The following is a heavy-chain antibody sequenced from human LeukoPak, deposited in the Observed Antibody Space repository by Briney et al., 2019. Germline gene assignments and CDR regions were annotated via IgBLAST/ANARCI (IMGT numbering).Heavy chain of an antibody. CDR1: GGSFSGYY. V-gene: IGHV4-34*01. D-gene: IGHD3-16*01. Sequence: PSETLSLTCAVYGGSFSGYYWSWIRQPPGKGLEWIGEINHSGSTNYNPSLQSRVTISVDTSKNQFSLKLSSVTAADTAVYYCARETDVSEYFQHWGQGTLVTVSS. CDR2: INHSGST. CDR3: ARETDVSEYFQH. J-gene: IGHJ1*01.